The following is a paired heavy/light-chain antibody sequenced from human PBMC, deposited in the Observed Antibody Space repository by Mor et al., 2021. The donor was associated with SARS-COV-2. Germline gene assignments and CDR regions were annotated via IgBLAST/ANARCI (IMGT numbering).Heavy chain of an antibody. V-gene: IGHV4-34*01. CDR2: INHSGST. CDR3: ARGVDTAMVVDAGTGVWGYRFDI. CDR1: GGSFSGYY. Sequence: QVQLQQWGAGLLKPSETLSLTCAVYGGSFSGYYWSWIRQPPGKGLEWIGEINHSGSTNYNPSLKSRVTISVDTSKNQFSLKLSSVTAADTAVYYCARGVDTAMVVDAGTGVWGYRFDIWGQGTMVTVSS. J-gene: IGHJ3*02. D-gene: IGHD5-18*01.
Light chain of an antibody. V-gene: IGKV2-28*01. Sequence: DIVMTQSPLSLPVTPGEPASISCRSSQSLLHSNGYHYLDWYLQKPGQSPQLLIYLGSNRASGVPDRFSGSGSGTDFTLKISRVEAEDVGVYYCMQALQTPRTFGQGTKVEIK. CDR3: MQALQTPRT. CDR1: QSLLHSNGYHY. CDR2: LGS. J-gene: IGKJ1*01.